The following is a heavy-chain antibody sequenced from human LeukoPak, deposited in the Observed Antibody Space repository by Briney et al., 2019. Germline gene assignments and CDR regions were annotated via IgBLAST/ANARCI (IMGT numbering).Heavy chain of an antibody. Sequence: GGSLRLSCAASGFTVSGNYMSWVRQAPGKGLEWVSVIYSGGSTYYADSVKGRFTISRDNSKNTLYLQMNSPRAEDTAVYFCARYFYDSSGYPYYFDYWGQGTLVTVSS. CDR1: GFTVSGNY. V-gene: IGHV3-53*01. J-gene: IGHJ4*02. D-gene: IGHD3-22*01. CDR2: IYSGGST. CDR3: ARYFYDSSGYPYYFDY.